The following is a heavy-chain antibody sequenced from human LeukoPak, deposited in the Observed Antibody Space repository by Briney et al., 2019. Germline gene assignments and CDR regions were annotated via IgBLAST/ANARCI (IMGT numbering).Heavy chain of an antibody. CDR3: AKDGNYYDSSGYYSLYYFDY. CDR1: GFTFSSYA. CDR2: ISGSGGST. V-gene: IGHV3-23*01. J-gene: IGHJ4*02. Sequence: PGGSLRLSCAASGFTFSSYAMSWVRQAPGKGLEWVSAISGSGGSTYYADSVKGRFTISRDNSKNTLYLQMNSLRAEDTAVYYCAKDGNYYDSSGYYSLYYFDYWGQGTLVTVSS. D-gene: IGHD3-22*01.